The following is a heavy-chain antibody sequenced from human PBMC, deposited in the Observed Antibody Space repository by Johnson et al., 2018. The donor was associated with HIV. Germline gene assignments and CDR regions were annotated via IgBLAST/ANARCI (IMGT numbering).Heavy chain of an antibody. CDR2: ISSNGGST. J-gene: IGHJ3*02. CDR3: ARVTVCGGDCYSRALDI. CDR1: GFTFSSYA. Sequence: VQLVESGGGLVQPGGSLRLSCAASGFTFSSYAMHWVRQAPGKGLEYVSAISSNGGSTYYANSVKGRFTISRDNSKNTLYLQMGSLRAEDMAVYYCARVTVCGGDCYSRALDIWGQVTMVTVSS. V-gene: IGHV3-64*01. D-gene: IGHD2-21*01.